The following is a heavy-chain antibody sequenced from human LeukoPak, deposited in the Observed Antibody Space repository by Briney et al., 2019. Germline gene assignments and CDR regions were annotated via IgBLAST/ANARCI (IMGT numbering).Heavy chain of an antibody. V-gene: IGHV3-33*06. CDR1: GFTFSSYG. Sequence: GGSLRLSCAAPGFTFSSYGMHWVRQAPGKGLEWVAVIWNDGSNKYYADSVKGRFTISRDNSKNTLYLQMNSLRAEDTAVYYCAKDSPGGWYAFDYWGQGTLVTVSS. CDR2: IWNDGSNK. CDR3: AKDSPGGWYAFDY. J-gene: IGHJ4*02. D-gene: IGHD6-19*01.